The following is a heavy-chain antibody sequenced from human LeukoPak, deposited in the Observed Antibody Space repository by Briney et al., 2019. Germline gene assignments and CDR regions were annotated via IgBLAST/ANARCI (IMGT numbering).Heavy chain of an antibody. V-gene: IGHV4-39*01. CDR2: IYYSGST. Sequence: SETLSLTCTVSGSSISSSSYYWGWIRQPPGKGLEWIGSIYYSGSTYYNPSLKSRITISVDTSKNQFSLKLSSVTAADTAVYYCARVSATYCGGDCPKASYYYYFMDVWGKGTTVTISS. D-gene: IGHD2-21*02. CDR1: GSSISSSSYY. CDR3: ARVSATYCGGDCPKASYYYYFMDV. J-gene: IGHJ6*03.